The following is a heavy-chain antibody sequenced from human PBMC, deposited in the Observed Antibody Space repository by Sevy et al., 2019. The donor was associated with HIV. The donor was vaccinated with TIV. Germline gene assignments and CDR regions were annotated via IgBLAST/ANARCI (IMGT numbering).Heavy chain of an antibody. J-gene: IGHJ5*02. CDR3: AARGGIVVVPAALNWFDP. CDR1: GFTFSSYS. CDR2: ISSSSSYI. D-gene: IGHD2-2*01. V-gene: IGHV3-21*01. Sequence: GGSLRLSCAASGFTFSSYSMNWVRQAPGKGLEWVSSISSSSSYIYYADSVKGRFTISRDNAKNSLYLQMNSLRAEDTAVYYCAARGGIVVVPAALNWFDPWGQGTLVTVSS.